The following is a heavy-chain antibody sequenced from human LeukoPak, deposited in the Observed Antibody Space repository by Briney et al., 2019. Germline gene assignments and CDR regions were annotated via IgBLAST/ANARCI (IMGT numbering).Heavy chain of an antibody. V-gene: IGHV1-69*06. J-gene: IGHJ3*02. CDR2: IIPIFGTA. CDR3: ASPSGIVGATAFDI. D-gene: IGHD1-26*01. Sequence: SVKVSCKASGGTFSSYAISWVRQAPGQGLEWMGGIIPIFGTANYAQKFQGRVTITADKSTSTAYMELSSLRSEDTAVYYCASPSGIVGATAFDIWGQGTMVTVSS. CDR1: GGTFSSYA.